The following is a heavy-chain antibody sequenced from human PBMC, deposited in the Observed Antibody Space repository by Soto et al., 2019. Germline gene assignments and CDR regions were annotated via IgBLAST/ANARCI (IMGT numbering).Heavy chain of an antibody. Sequence: SETLSLTCTVSGASISSSSYYWGWIRQPPGKGLEWIGSIYYSGSTYYNPSLKSRVTISVDTSKNQFSLKLSSVTAADTALYYCARLNAGTTCYYYVLDVWGQGTTVTVSS. D-gene: IGHD1-7*01. CDR3: ARLNAGTTCYYYVLDV. V-gene: IGHV4-39*01. J-gene: IGHJ6*02. CDR1: GASISSSSYY. CDR2: IYYSGST.